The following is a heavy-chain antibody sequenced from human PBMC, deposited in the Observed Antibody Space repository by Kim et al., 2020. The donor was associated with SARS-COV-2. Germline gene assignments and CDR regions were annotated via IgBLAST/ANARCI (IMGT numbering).Heavy chain of an antibody. Sequence: SETLSLTCTVSGGSFSSYYWSWIRQPPGKGLQWIAYIYDTGDAKYNTSLKSRVTISVDTSKNQFSLKLHSVTAADTAVYYCTGGIVGGTRGIDYWGQGTLVTVSS. V-gene: IGHV4-59*01. CDR2: IYDTGDA. J-gene: IGHJ4*02. D-gene: IGHD1-26*01. CDR3: TGGIVGGTRGIDY. CDR1: GGSFSSYY.